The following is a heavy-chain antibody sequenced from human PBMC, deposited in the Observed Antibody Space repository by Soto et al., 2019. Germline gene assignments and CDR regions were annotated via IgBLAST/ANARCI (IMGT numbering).Heavy chain of an antibody. J-gene: IGHJ4*02. CDR2: IYYSGST. V-gene: IGHV4-59*01. Sequence: SETLSLTCTVSGGSISSYYWSWIRQPPGKGLEWIGYIYYSGSTNYNPSLKSRVTISVDTSKNQFSLKLSSVTAADTAVYYCARDLPSGGIDYWGQGTLVTVSS. CDR3: ARDLPSGGIDY. CDR1: GGSISSYY.